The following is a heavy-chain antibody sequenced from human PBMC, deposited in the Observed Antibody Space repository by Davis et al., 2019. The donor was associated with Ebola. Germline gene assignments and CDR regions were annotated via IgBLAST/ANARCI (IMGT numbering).Heavy chain of an antibody. CDR2: IYYSGST. Sequence: PSETLSLTCTVSGGSIRSNSYFWGWIRQPPGKGLEWIGYIYYSGSTNYNPSLKSRVTISVDTSKNQFSLKLSSVTAADTAVYYCARDLRGFRDYGMDVWGQGTTVTVSS. D-gene: IGHD3-10*01. J-gene: IGHJ6*02. CDR1: GGSIRSNSYF. V-gene: IGHV4-61*01. CDR3: ARDLRGFRDYGMDV.